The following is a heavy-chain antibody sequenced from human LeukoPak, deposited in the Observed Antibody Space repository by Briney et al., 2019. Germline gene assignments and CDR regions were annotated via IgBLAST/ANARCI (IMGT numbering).Heavy chain of an antibody. CDR1: GFTFSSYA. D-gene: IGHD6-13*01. V-gene: IGHV3-30*04. J-gene: IGHJ4*02. Sequence: GGSLRLSCAASGFTFSSYAMHWVRQAPGKGLEWVAVISYDGSNKYYADSVKGRFTISRDNSKNTLYLQMNSLRAEDTAVYYCARVRSAAAGPLDYWGQGTLVTVSS. CDR3: ARVRSAAAGPLDY. CDR2: ISYDGSNK.